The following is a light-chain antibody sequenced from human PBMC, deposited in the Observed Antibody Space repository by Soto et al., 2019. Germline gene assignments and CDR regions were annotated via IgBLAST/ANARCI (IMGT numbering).Light chain of an antibody. CDR2: EAS. V-gene: IGKV1-33*01. Sequence: DIQMTQSPSSLSASVGDRVIITCQASQDISNYLNWYQQKPGKAPKVLIYEASNLETGVPSRFSGSGSATDFTLTISSLQPEDIATYYCQQYDNLPPYSFGQGTKLEIK. CDR3: QQYDNLPPYS. J-gene: IGKJ2*03. CDR1: QDISNY.